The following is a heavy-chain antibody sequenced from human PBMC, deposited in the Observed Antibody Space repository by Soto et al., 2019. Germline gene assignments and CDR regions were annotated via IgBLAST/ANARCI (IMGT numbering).Heavy chain of an antibody. D-gene: IGHD2-8*01. CDR2: INPSGGST. Sequence: ASVKVSCKASGYTFNTNYMHWVRQAPGQGLEWMGIINPSGGSTSYAQKFQGRVTMTRDTSTSTVYLELSSLRSEDTAVYYCAGGNGAFDIWGQGTMVPVSS. V-gene: IGHV1-46*02. CDR1: GYTFNTNY. J-gene: IGHJ3*02. CDR3: AGGNGAFDI.